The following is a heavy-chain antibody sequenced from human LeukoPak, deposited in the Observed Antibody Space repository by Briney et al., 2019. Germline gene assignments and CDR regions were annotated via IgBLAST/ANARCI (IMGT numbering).Heavy chain of an antibody. CDR1: GGSVSSYY. Sequence: SETLSLTCTVSGGSVSSYYWSWIRQPPGKGLEWIGYIFYTGSTKSNPSLNSRVTISVDTSKNQFSLKLSSVTAADTAVYYCARDQYCGGDCYYFDYWGQGTLVTVSS. D-gene: IGHD2-21*01. J-gene: IGHJ4*02. CDR2: IFYTGST. CDR3: ARDQYCGGDCYYFDY. V-gene: IGHV4-59*02.